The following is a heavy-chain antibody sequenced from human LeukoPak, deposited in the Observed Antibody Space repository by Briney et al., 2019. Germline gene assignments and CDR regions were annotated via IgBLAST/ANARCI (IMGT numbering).Heavy chain of an antibody. J-gene: IGHJ4*02. D-gene: IGHD5-18*01. CDR2: ILYDGSNK. CDR3: ARAIGYSYGYFDY. CDR1: GFTFSSYA. Sequence: GGSLRLSCAASGFTFSSYAMHWVRQAPGKGLEWVAVILYDGSNKYYADSVKGRFTISRDNSKNTLYLQMNSLRAEDTVVYYCARAIGYSYGYFDYWGQGTLVTVSS. V-gene: IGHV3-30*04.